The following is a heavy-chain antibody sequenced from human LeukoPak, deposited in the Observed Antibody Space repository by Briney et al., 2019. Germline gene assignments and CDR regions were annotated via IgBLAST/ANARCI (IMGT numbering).Heavy chain of an antibody. CDR1: RGTFSSYA. V-gene: IGHV1-69*06. CDR2: IIPILGTA. J-gene: IGHJ4*02. D-gene: IGHD3-16*02. Sequence: GSSVKVSCKASRGTFSSYAISWVRQAPGQGLEWMGGIIPILGTANYAQKFQGRVTITADKSTSTAYMELSSLRSEDTAVYYCAGSMITFGGVIDYYFDYWGQGTLVTVSS. CDR3: AGSMITFGGVIDYYFDY.